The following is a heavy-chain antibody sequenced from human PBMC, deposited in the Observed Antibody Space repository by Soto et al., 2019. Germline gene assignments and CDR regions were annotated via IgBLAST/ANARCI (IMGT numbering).Heavy chain of an antibody. CDR2: IGGTSGST. D-gene: IGHD7-27*01. CDR1: GFTFSNFV. Sequence: GGSLRLSCAASGFTFSNFVMSWVRRAPGKGLEWVSAIGGTSGSTYYADSVKGRFTISRDNSKDTLSLQMNSLGAEDTALYYCAKRRGDGYFDLWGRGTLVTVSS. CDR3: AKRRGDGYFDL. V-gene: IGHV3-23*01. J-gene: IGHJ2*01.